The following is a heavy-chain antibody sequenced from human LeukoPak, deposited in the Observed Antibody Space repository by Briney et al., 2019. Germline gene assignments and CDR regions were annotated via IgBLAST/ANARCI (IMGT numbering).Heavy chain of an antibody. CDR3: ARDRPGSMDV. D-gene: IGHD1-1*01. CDR2: ISSTSTNI. Sequence: GGSLRLSCAASGFTFSSYGMNWVRQAPGKGLEWLSYISSTSTNIDYADSVKGRFTISRGNVKNSLYLQMNSLRAEDTAVYYCARDRPGSMDVWGQGTTVTVSS. J-gene: IGHJ6*02. CDR1: GFTFSSYG. V-gene: IGHV3-48*01.